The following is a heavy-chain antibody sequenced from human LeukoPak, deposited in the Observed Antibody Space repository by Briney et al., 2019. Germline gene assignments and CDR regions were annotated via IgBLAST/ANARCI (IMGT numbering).Heavy chain of an antibody. D-gene: IGHD3-22*01. CDR2: ISAYNGNT. V-gene: IGHV1-18*01. CDR1: GYTFTSYG. J-gene: IGHJ4*02. CDR3: ARDRGGYYDSSGYLDY. Sequence: ASVKVSCKASGYTFTSYGISWVRQAPGQGLEWMGWISAYNGNTNYAQKLQGRVTMTTDTSTSTAYMELRSLRSDDTAVYYCARDRGGYYDSSGYLDYWGQGTLVTVSS.